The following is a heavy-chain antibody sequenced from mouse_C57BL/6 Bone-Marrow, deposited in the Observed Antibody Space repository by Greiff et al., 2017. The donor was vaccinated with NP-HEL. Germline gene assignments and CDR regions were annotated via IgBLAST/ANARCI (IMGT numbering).Heavy chain of an antibody. CDR1: GYSITSDY. J-gene: IGHJ1*03. Sequence: EVNLVESGPGLAKPSQTLSLTCSVTGYSITSDYWNWIRKFPGNKLEYMGYISYSGSTYYNPSLTSRISITRDTSKNQYYLQLNSVTTEDTATYYCANSGGSSYNWYFDVWGTGTTVTVSS. D-gene: IGHD1-1*01. CDR3: ANSGGSSYNWYFDV. V-gene: IGHV3-8*01. CDR2: ISYSGST.